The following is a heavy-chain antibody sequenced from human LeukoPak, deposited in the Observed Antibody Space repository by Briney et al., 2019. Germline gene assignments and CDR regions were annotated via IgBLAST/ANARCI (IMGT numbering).Heavy chain of an antibody. Sequence: GSLRLSCVASGFTFSNYAMSWVRQAPGKGLEWGSGIVNSGGSTYYADSVRGRLTISRDNSKKTVYLQMSSVRGDDTAIYYCAKDRAGYSYGMFDSWGQGTLVTVSS. CDR3: AKDRAGYSYGMFDS. CDR2: IVNSGGST. V-gene: IGHV3-23*01. D-gene: IGHD5-18*01. CDR1: GFTFSNYA. J-gene: IGHJ4*02.